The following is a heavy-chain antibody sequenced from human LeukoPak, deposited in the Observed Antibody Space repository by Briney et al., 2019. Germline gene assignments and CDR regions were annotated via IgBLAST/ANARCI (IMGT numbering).Heavy chain of an antibody. CDR3: ARGTYGLDY. CDR2: IYSGGST. CDR1: GFTVNSNY. Sequence: PGGSLRLSCAASGFTVNSNYMSWVRQAPGKGLEWVSIIYSGGSTYYPDSVKGRLTISRDNSKNTLYLQMNSLRAEDTAVYYCARGTYGLDYWGQGTLVTVSS. V-gene: IGHV3-53*01. D-gene: IGHD3-10*01. J-gene: IGHJ4*02.